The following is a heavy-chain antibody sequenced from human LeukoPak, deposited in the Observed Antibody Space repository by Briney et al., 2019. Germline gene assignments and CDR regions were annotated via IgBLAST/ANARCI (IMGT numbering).Heavy chain of an antibody. D-gene: IGHD3-9*01. CDR1: GGTFSSYT. V-gene: IGHV1-69*02. J-gene: IGHJ5*02. CDR3: ASILTGYNH. CDR2: IIPILGIA. Sequence: SVKVPCKASGGTFSSYTISWVRQAPGQRLEWMGRIIPILGIANYAQKFQGRVTITADKSTSTAYMELSSLRSEDTAVYYCASILTGYNHWGQGTLVTVSS.